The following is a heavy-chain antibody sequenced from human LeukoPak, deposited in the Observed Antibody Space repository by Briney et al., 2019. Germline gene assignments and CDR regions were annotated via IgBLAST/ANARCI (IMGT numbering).Heavy chain of an antibody. Sequence: PGGSLRLSCAASGFTFSSYEMNWVRQAPGKGLEWVSYISSGGTTIYYADSVKGRFTISRDNAKNSLYLQMNSLRAEDTAVYYCATGWYCSGDSCHGWYFDLWGRGTLVTVSS. V-gene: IGHV3-48*03. CDR1: GFTFSSYE. CDR3: ATGWYCSGDSCHGWYFDL. D-gene: IGHD2-15*01. J-gene: IGHJ2*01. CDR2: ISSGGTTI.